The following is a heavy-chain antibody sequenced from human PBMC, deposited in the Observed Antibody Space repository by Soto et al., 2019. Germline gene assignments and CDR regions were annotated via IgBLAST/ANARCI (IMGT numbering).Heavy chain of an antibody. CDR2: INSDGSST. CDR3: AREAAGTTKYDAFDI. CDR1: GFTFSSYW. D-gene: IGHD6-13*01. J-gene: IGHJ3*02. Sequence: LRLSCAASGFTFSSYWMHWVRQAPGKGLVWVSRINSDGSSTSYADSVKGRFTISRDNAKNTLYLQMNSLRAEDTAVYYCAREAAGTTKYDAFDIWGQGTMVTVSS. V-gene: IGHV3-74*01.